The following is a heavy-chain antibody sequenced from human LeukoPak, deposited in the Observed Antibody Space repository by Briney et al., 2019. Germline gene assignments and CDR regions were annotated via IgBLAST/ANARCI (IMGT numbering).Heavy chain of an antibody. CDR3: AKSGIEAAGSLVYFDY. D-gene: IGHD6-13*01. J-gene: IGHJ4*02. V-gene: IGHV3-30*18. CDR2: ISYDGSNK. CDR1: GLTFSSYG. Sequence: GGSLSLSCAASGLTFSSYGMHWVRQAPGKGLECVAIISYDGSNKYYTDSVKGRFTISRDNSKNTLYLQMNSLRGEDTAVYYCAKSGIEAAGSLVYFDYWGQGTLVTASS.